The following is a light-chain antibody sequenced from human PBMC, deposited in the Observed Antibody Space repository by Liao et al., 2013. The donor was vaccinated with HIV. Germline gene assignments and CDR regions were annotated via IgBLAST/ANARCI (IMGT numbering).Light chain of an antibody. CDR3: QAWDSSTWV. J-gene: IGLJ2*01. CDR1: KLGXKY. Sequence: SYELTQSPSVSVSPGQTASITCSGDKLGXKYACWYQQKPGQSPVLVIYQDSKRPSGIPERFSGSNSGNTATLTISGTQALDEADYYCQAWDSSTWVFGGGTKLTVL. CDR2: QDS. V-gene: IGLV3-1*01.